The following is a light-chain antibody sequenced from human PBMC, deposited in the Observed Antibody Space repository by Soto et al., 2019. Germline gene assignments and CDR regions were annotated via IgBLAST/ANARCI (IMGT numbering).Light chain of an antibody. CDR3: QQRNSWPLT. J-gene: IGKJ4*01. CDR1: QSVRSY. CDR2: DAS. Sequence: EIVLTQSPATLSLSPGDRATLSCRASQSVRSYLAWYQQKPGQAPRLLMYDASNRATGIPARFSGSGSGTDFTLTISSLEPEDFAVYYCQQRNSWPLTFGGGTKVEIK. V-gene: IGKV3-11*01.